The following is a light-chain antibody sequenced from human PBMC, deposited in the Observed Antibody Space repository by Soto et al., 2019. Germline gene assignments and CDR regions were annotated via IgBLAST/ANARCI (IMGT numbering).Light chain of an antibody. CDR1: SSDVGGYNY. CDR2: EVS. J-gene: IGLJ1*01. V-gene: IGLV2-14*01. Sequence: QSAMTQPASVSGSPGQSITISCTGTSSDVGGYNYVSWYQQHPGKAPKLMIYEVSNRPSGVSNRFSGSKSGNTASLTISGLQAEDEADYYCSSYKSSSTPRVSGAGTRVTVL. CDR3: SSYKSSSTPRV.